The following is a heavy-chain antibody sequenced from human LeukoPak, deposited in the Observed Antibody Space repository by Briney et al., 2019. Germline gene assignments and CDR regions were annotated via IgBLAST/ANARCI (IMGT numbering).Heavy chain of an antibody. V-gene: IGHV4-61*02. J-gene: IGHJ4*02. CDR3: ARGPYCGGDCYSGLYFDY. Sequence: PSETLSLTCTVSGGSISSGSYYWSWIRQPPGKGLEWIGRIYTSGSTNYNPSLKSRVTMSVDTSKNQFSLKLSSVTAADTAVYYCARGPYCGGDCYSGLYFDYWGQGTLVTVSS. D-gene: IGHD2-21*02. CDR1: GGSISSGSYY. CDR2: IYTSGST.